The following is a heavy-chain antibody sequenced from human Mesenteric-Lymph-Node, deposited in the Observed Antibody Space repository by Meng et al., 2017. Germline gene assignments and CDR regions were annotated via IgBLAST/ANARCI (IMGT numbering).Heavy chain of an antibody. Sequence: EAQLVESGGGLVKQGGSRRLSCAASGFTFSNAWMNWVRQAPGKGLEWVGRIKSKRDGGTADYAAPVKGRFTISRDDSKNTLYLQMNSPKTEDTAVYYCTNQLLDYWGQGTLVTVSS. D-gene: IGHD1-26*01. CDR1: GFTFSNAW. J-gene: IGHJ4*02. V-gene: IGHV3-15*01. CDR2: IKSKRDGGTA. CDR3: TNQLLDY.